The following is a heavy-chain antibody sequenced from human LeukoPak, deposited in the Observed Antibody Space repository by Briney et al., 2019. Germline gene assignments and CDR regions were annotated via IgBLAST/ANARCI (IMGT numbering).Heavy chain of an antibody. CDR1: GYTFTSYD. J-gene: IGHJ4*02. CDR2: MNPNSGNT. CDR3: ARGWLNSYCSGGSC. Sequence: GASVKVSCKASGYTFTSYDINWVRQATGQGPEWMGWMNPNSGNTGYAQKFQGRVTMTRNTSISTAYMELSSLRSEDTAVYYCARGWLNSYCSGGSCWGQGTLVTVSS. V-gene: IGHV1-8*01. D-gene: IGHD2-15*01.